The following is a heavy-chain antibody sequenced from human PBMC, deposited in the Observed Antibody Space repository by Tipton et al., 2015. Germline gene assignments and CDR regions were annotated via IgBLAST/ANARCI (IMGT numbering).Heavy chain of an antibody. CDR1: GGSVSSSTDY. D-gene: IGHD3-9*01. J-gene: IGHJ6*02. V-gene: IGHV4-61*03. Sequence: TLSLTCTVSGGSVSSSTDYWSWIRQHPGKGLEWIGYIHYTGTTNYNPSLKSRVTISVDTSKNHFSLNLTSVTAADTAVYYCARHLLRRSFDWNYYGMDVWGQGTTVTVSS. CDR3: ARHLLRRSFDWNYYGMDV. CDR2: IHYTGTT.